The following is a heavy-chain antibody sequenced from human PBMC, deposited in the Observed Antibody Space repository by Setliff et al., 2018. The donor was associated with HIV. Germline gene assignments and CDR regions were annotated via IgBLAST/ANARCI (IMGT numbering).Heavy chain of an antibody. D-gene: IGHD3-3*01. CDR2: IWVDGGNK. Sequence: QTGGSLRLSCAASGFTFNSYGMHWVRQAPGKGLEWVAVIWVDGGNKNYADSVKGRFTISRDNSKNTLYLQMNSLRAEDTAVYYCAKPTTYYDFWSGPSLGAYFEYWGQGTLVTV. CDR3: AKPTTYYDFWSGPSLGAYFEY. J-gene: IGHJ4*02. CDR1: GFTFNSYG. V-gene: IGHV3-33*06.